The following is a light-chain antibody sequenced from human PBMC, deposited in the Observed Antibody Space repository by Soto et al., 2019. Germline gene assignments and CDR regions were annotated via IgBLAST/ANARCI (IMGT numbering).Light chain of an antibody. J-gene: IGLJ2*01. CDR2: EVD. Sequence: QSALTQPASVSGSPGQSITISCAGTSSDVGGFNYVSWYQHHPGKAPKLLIYEVDNRPSGVSNRFSGSKSGNTASLTVSGLQAEDESDYYCCSYTSNTTHVVFGGGTKVTVL. CDR1: SSDVGGFNY. V-gene: IGLV2-14*01. CDR3: CSYTSNTTHVV.